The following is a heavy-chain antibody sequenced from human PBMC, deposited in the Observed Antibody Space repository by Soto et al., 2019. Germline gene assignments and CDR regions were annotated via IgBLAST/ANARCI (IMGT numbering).Heavy chain of an antibody. D-gene: IGHD3-16*01. Sequence: GGSLRLSCVASGFIFSNAWMNWVRQAPGKGLEWVGRIKSKSTGGTIDYAAPVQGRFTISRDDSKNMVYLQMNSLKTEDTAVYYCATGGYFLDYWGLGTLVTVSS. CDR2: IKSKSTGGTI. J-gene: IGHJ4*01. V-gene: IGHV3-15*07. CDR3: ATGGYFLDY. CDR1: GFIFSNAW.